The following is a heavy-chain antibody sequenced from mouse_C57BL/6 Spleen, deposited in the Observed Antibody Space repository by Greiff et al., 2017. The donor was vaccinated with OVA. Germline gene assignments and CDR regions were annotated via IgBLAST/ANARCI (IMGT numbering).Heavy chain of an antibody. CDR3: ARLHGSSYWYFDV. CDR2: IDPSDSYT. CDR1: GYTFTSYW. Sequence: QLQQPGAELVKPGASVKLSCKASGYTFTSYWMQWVKQRPGQGLEWIGEIDPSDSYTNYNQKFKGKATLTVDTSSSTAYMQLSSLTSEDSAVYYCARLHGSSYWYFDVWGTGTTVTVSS. D-gene: IGHD1-1*01. V-gene: IGHV1-50*01. J-gene: IGHJ1*03.